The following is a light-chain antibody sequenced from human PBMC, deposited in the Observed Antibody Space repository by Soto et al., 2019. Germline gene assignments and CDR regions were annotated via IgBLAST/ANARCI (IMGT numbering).Light chain of an antibody. CDR3: QQYGSSPLT. J-gene: IGKJ4*01. Sequence: EIVLTHSPATLSLSPWEIATLSCRASQSVSSYLAWYQQKPGQAPRLLIYDASNRATGIPTRFSGSGSGTDFTLTISRLEPEDFAVYYCQQYGSSPLTFGGGTKVDIK. CDR2: DAS. V-gene: IGKV3-20*01. CDR1: QSVSSY.